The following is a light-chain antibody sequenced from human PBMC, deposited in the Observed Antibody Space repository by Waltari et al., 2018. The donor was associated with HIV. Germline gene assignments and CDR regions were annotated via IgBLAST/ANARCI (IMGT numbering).Light chain of an antibody. Sequence: QSVLTQPPSASGPPGQRVTISCSGSGSNIGSKTVNWHQQLPGTAPNLFIYSNDPRPSCVPDRFSGSKAGTSVSLDSSGVQSEDEAGYYCAAWDVSLNGLVFGGGTKVTVL. CDR3: AAWDVSLNGLV. V-gene: IGLV1-44*01. CDR1: GSNIGSKT. J-gene: IGLJ2*01. CDR2: SND.